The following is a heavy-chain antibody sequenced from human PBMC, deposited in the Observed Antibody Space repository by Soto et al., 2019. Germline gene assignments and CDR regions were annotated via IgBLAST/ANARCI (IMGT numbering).Heavy chain of an antibody. CDR1: GFRFDDYV. J-gene: IGHJ6*02. D-gene: IGHD2-2*01. CDR3: ARAAYCSSTSCHLYGMDV. V-gene: IGHV3-21*01. CDR2: ISSSSSYI. Sequence: GGSLRLSCEGSGFRFDDYVMHWVRQAAGKALEWVSSISSSSSYIYYADSVKGRFTVSRDNAKNSLYVQMNSLRAEDTAVYYCARAAYCSSTSCHLYGMDVWAQGATVTVSS.